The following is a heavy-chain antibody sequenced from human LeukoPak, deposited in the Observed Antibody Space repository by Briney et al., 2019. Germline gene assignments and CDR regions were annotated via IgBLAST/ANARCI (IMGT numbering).Heavy chain of an antibody. D-gene: IGHD3-10*01. J-gene: IGHJ4*02. CDR3: ARNANYYGSGSYFFDY. CDR1: GYTFTSYA. CDR2: INAGNGNT. V-gene: IGHV1-3*01. Sequence: APVKVSCKASGYTFTSYAMHWVRQAPGQRLEWMGWINAGNGNTKYSQKFQGRVTITGDTSASTAYMELSSLRSEDTAVYYCARNANYYGSGSYFFDYWGQGTLVTVSS.